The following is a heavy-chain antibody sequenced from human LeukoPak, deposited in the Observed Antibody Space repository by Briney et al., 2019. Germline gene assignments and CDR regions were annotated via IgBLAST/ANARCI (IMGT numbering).Heavy chain of an antibody. Sequence: GGSLRLSCAASGFTFRSYAMTGVAEAPGKGLEWGSAISGGGGSTYYADSVKGRFTISRDNSKNTLYLQMNSLRAEDTAVYYCANTRTDFWSGYYPNFDYWGQGTLVTVSS. D-gene: IGHD3-3*01. J-gene: IGHJ4*02. CDR3: ANTRTDFWSGYYPNFDY. CDR2: ISGGGGST. V-gene: IGHV3-23*01. CDR1: GFTFRSYA.